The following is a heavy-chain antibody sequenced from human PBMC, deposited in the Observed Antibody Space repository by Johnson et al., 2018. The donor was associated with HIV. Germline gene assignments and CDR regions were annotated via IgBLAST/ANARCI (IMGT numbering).Heavy chain of an antibody. Sequence: VQLVESGGGLVQPGVSLRLSCAASGFTFSSYDMHWVRQATGKGLEWVSAIGTAGDTYYPGSVKGRFTISRENAKNSLYLQMNSLRAEDTAVYYCANPTGSDAFDIWGQGTMVTVSS. CDR2: IGTAGDT. CDR3: ANPTGSDAFDI. D-gene: IGHD1-1*01. J-gene: IGHJ3*02. CDR1: GFTFSSYD. V-gene: IGHV3-13*01.